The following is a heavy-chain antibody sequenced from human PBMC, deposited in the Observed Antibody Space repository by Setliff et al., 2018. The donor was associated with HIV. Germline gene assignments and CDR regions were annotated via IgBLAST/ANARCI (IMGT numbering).Heavy chain of an antibody. D-gene: IGHD1-26*01. Sequence: SVKVSCKASGDTFSSYAISWVRQAPGQGLEWMGGIIPVLGLSYYARNFQGRVTITADESTSTAYMELSSLRSEDTAVYYCASYSGSYYFILHYWGQGTLVTVSS. CDR3: ASYSGSYYFILHY. CDR1: GDTFSSYA. V-gene: IGHV1-69*10. CDR2: IIPVLGLS. J-gene: IGHJ4*02.